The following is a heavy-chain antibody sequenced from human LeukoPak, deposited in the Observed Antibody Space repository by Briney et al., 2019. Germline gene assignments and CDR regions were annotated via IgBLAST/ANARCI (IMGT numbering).Heavy chain of an antibody. V-gene: IGHV3-21*01. D-gene: IGHD6-19*01. Sequence: GGSLRLSCAAFGFTFSRYNMNWVRQAPGKGLEWVSSISGSSSYIYYADSVKGRFTISRDNAKNSLYLQVNSLRAEDTAVYFCARGISNVAGRENFDNWGQGTLVTVSS. CDR3: ARGISNVAGRENFDN. J-gene: IGHJ4*02. CDR2: ISGSSSYI. CDR1: GFTFSRYN.